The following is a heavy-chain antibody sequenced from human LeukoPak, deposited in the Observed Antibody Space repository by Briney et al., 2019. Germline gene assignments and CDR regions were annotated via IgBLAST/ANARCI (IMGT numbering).Heavy chain of an antibody. J-gene: IGHJ6*03. CDR3: AREVIVVVPAAIYYYMDV. Sequence: PGGSLRLSCAASGFTFSSYWMSWVRQAPGKGLEWVANIKQDGSEKYYVDSVKGRFTISRDNAKNSLYLQMNSLRAEDTAVYYCAREVIVVVPAAIYYYMDVWGKGTTVTVSS. D-gene: IGHD2-2*01. CDR1: GFTFSSYW. V-gene: IGHV3-7*01. CDR2: IKQDGSEK.